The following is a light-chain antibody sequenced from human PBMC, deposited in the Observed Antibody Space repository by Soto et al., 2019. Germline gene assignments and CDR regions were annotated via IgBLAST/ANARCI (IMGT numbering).Light chain of an antibody. CDR2: GAS. Sequence: EIVFTQSPGTLSLSPGERATLSCRASQSISSSYLAWYQQKPGQAPRLLIYGASSRATGIPDRFSGSGSGTDFTLTISRLESEDFAVYYCQQYGSSPLVTFGPGTKVDIK. V-gene: IGKV3-20*01. CDR3: QQYGSSPLVT. J-gene: IGKJ3*01. CDR1: QSISSSY.